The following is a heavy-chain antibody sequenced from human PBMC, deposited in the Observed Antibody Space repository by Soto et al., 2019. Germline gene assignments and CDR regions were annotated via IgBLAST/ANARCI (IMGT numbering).Heavy chain of an antibody. CDR1: GYRFNSNW. CDR2: IYPADSDT. J-gene: IGHJ5*02. Sequence: PGESLKISCKASGYRFNSNWIAWVRQMPGKGLELMGIIYPADSDTRYGPSFQGQVTISADKSSSTTFLQWSSLKASDTAIYYCARVKAVAANKWFDPWGQGTLVTVSS. V-gene: IGHV5-51*01. D-gene: IGHD6-19*01. CDR3: ARVKAVAANKWFDP.